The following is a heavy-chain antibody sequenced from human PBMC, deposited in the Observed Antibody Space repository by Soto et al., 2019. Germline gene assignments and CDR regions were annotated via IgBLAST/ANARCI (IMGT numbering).Heavy chain of an antibody. J-gene: IGHJ3*02. CDR1: GYTFTSYG. CDR3: ARNGQYYYDSSGYYHDAFDI. CDR2: ISAYNGNT. Sequence: ASVKVSCKASGYTFTSYGISWLRQAPGQGLEWMGWISAYNGNTNYAQKLQGRVTMTTDTSTSTAYMELRSLRSDDTAVYYCARNGQYYYDSSGYYHDAFDIWGQGTMVTVSS. V-gene: IGHV1-18*01. D-gene: IGHD3-22*01.